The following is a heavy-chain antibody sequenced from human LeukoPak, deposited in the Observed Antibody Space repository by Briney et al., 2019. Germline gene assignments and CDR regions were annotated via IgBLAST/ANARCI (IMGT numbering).Heavy chain of an antibody. Sequence: GGSLRLSCAASGLRFSGQYMIWIRQAPGKGLEWVAFISGSGTDTFYADSVKGRFFISKDNTRDSLSLQMTSLSAEDTAMYYCARDLAFTMTMWGQGTLVTVSS. CDR1: GLRFSGQY. V-gene: IGHV3-11*01. D-gene: IGHD3-22*01. CDR3: ARDLAFTMTM. CDR2: ISGSGTDT. J-gene: IGHJ1*01.